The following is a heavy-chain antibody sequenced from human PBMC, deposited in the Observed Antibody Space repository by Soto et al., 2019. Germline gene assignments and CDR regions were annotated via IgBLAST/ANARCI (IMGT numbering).Heavy chain of an antibody. CDR1: GDSINNRSYY. Sequence: SATRSLTCTVTGDSINNRSYYWGWIRQPPGKGLEWIGSIYYSGGTYNNPSLKSRVSMSVDTSKNQFSLKLRSVTAADTALYYCARQRTSVVTQAYFDSWGQGSLVTVSS. CDR3: ARQRTSVVTQAYFDS. CDR2: IYYSGGT. J-gene: IGHJ4*02. V-gene: IGHV4-39*01. D-gene: IGHD2-21*02.